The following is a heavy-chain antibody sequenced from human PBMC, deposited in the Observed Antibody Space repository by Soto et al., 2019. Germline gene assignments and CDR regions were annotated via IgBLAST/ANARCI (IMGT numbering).Heavy chain of an antibody. CDR3: ARVGYTYGYGLDY. J-gene: IGHJ4*02. Sequence: QVQLVQSGAEVKKLGASVKVSCKASGYTFTAYYIHWVRQAPGQGLEWVGWINPNSVDTNYAQRFQGWVTMTGDTSVSTAYMDLTRLRSDDTAVYYCARVGYTYGYGLDYWGQGTLVTVSS. D-gene: IGHD5-18*01. CDR1: GYTFTAYY. V-gene: IGHV1-2*04. CDR2: INPNSVDT.